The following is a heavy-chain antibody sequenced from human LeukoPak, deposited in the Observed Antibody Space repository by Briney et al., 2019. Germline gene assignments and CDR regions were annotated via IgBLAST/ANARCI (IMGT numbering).Heavy chain of an antibody. CDR2: INNDGSST. CDR3: AGVNYGDYWSYFDY. D-gene: IGHD4-17*01. CDR1: GFTFRTYW. V-gene: IGHV3-74*01. Sequence: GGYLRLYCVASGFTFRTYWMHWVPPAPGKGLVWVSRINNDGSSTNYGDSVKGRFTISRDNAKNTLYLQMNRLRAEDTAVYYCAGVNYGDYWSYFDYWGLGTLVTVSS. J-gene: IGHJ4*02.